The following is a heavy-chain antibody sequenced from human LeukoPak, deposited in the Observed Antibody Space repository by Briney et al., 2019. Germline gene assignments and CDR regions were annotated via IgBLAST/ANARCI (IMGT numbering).Heavy chain of an antibody. CDR3: ARGLNWAFDY. J-gene: IGHJ4*02. CDR1: GFTFSNYW. V-gene: IGHV3-7*05. CDR2: IKQDGSEK. Sequence: PGGSLRLSCAASGFTFSNYWMSWVRQAPGIGLEWVANIKQDGSEKYYADSVKGRFTVSRDNAKNSVHLQMINLRAEDTAVYYCARGLNWAFDYWGQGTLVTDSS. D-gene: IGHD3-16*01.